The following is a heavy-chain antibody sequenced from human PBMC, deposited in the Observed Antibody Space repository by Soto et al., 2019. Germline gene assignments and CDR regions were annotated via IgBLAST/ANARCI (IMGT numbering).Heavy chain of an antibody. CDR3: ARGKGIVGAKGDAFDI. J-gene: IGHJ3*02. D-gene: IGHD1-26*01. Sequence: EGSLRLSCAASGFTFSSYSMNWVRQAPGKGLEWVSYISSSSSTIYYADSVKGRFTISRDNAKNSLYLQMNSLRDEDTAVYYCARGKGIVGAKGDAFDIWGQGTMVTVSS. V-gene: IGHV3-48*02. CDR1: GFTFSSYS. CDR2: ISSSSSTI.